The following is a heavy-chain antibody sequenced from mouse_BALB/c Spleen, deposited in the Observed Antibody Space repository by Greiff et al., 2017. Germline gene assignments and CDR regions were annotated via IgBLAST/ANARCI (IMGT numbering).Heavy chain of an antibody. CDR2: ISSGGST. J-gene: IGHJ1*01. Sequence: EVQVVESGGGLVKPGGSLKLSCAASGFTFSSYAMSWVRQTPEKRLEWVASISSGGSTYYPDSVKGRFTTARDKARNILYLQMSSLRSEDTAKYYCAKGLLTTVVATNFDVWGAGTTVTVSS. CDR3: AKGLLTTVVATNFDV. CDR1: GFTFSSYA. V-gene: IGHV5-6-5*01. D-gene: IGHD1-1*01.